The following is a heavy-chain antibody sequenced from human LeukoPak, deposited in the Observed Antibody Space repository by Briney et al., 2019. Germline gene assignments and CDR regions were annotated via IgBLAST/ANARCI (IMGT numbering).Heavy chain of an antibody. Sequence: GGSLRLSCAASGFTFSSYGMHWVRQAPGKGLEWVAFIRYDGSNKYYADSVKGRFTISRDNSKNTLYLQTNSLRAEDTAVYYCAKDLGYCSSTSCYRWFDPWGQGTLVTVSS. CDR3: AKDLGYCSSTSCYRWFDP. D-gene: IGHD2-2*02. J-gene: IGHJ5*02. V-gene: IGHV3-30*02. CDR1: GFTFSSYG. CDR2: IRYDGSNK.